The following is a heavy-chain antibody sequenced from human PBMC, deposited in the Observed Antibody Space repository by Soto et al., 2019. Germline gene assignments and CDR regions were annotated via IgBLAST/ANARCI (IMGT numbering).Heavy chain of an antibody. J-gene: IGHJ4*02. CDR2: IKSITDGGTT. V-gene: IGHV3-15*01. CDR3: NTATMGY. CDR1: GFTFSNAW. Sequence: GGSLRLSCAASGFTFSNAWMSWVRQAPGKGLEWVGRIKSITDGGTTDYAAPVKGRFTISRDDSKTTLYLQMNSLKIEDTAVYYCNTATMGYWGQGTLVTVSS. D-gene: IGHD3-10*01.